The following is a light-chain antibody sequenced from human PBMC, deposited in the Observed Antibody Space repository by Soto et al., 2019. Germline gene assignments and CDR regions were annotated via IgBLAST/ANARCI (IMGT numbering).Light chain of an antibody. Sequence: QSVLTQPASVSGSPGQSITISCAGTSGDIGGYNYVSWYQQHPGRAPKLVIYDVSNRPSGISHRFSGSKSGNTASLTISGLKAEDEAYYYCSSYTSSYTYVFGGGTKVTVL. V-gene: IGLV2-14*03. CDR2: DVS. CDR1: SGDIGGYNY. CDR3: SSYTSSYTYV. J-gene: IGLJ1*01.